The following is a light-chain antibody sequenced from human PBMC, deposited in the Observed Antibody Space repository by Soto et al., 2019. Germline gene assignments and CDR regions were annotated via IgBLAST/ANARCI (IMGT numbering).Light chain of an antibody. V-gene: IGKV1-39*01. Sequence: DIQMTRSPSSLSASVLYIVTMTCRPSQSINSYLNWYQQKPGKAPKLLIYAASSLQSGVPSRFSGSGSGTDFTLTISSLQPEDFATYYCQQSYSTLSITFGQGTRLEIK. J-gene: IGKJ5*01. CDR1: QSINSY. CDR3: QQSYSTLSIT. CDR2: AAS.